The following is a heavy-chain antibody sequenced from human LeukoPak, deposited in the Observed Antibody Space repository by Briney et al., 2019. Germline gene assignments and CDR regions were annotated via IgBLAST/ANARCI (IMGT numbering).Heavy chain of an antibody. D-gene: IGHD3-9*01. CDR1: GYTFTSYG. V-gene: IGHV1-18*01. CDR3: ATLDVLRYFDWLSAGPYYFDY. CDR2: ISAYNGNT. Sequence: GASVKVSCKASGYTFTSYGISWVRQAPGQGLEWMGWISAYNGNTNYAQKFQGRVTMTEDTSTDTAYMELSSLRSEDTAVYYCATLDVLRYFDWLSAGPYYFDYWGQGTLVTVSS. J-gene: IGHJ4*02.